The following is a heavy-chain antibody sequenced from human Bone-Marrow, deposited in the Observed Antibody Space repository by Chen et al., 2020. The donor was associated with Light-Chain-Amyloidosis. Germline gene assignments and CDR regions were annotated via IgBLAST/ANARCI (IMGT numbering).Heavy chain of an antibody. CDR1: AFSFRSYW. CDR3: AGDRGWFDP. Sequence: VQLVESGAGLVQPGGTLRLSCAASAFSFRSYWMTWVRQVSGKGLEWVAKMKEEGSEKYYVNSVKGRFTISRDNAKNSLYLQMNNLRVEDTAVYYCAGDRGWFDPWGQGTLVTVSS. CDR2: MKEEGSEK. J-gene: IGHJ5*02. V-gene: IGHV3-7*01.